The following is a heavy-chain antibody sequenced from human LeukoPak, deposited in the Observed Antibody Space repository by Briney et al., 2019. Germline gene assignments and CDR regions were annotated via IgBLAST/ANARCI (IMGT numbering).Heavy chain of an antibody. V-gene: IGHV3-7*01. CDR1: GFSFRSYW. J-gene: IGHJ4*02. CDR2: IKHDGGEQ. Sequence: GSLRLSCAAAGFSFRSYWMSWVRQAPGKGLEWVASIKHDGGEQYYVDSVKGRFTISRDNAKNSLYLQINSLRAEDTAVYYCARETQLSHWGQGTLVTVSS. CDR3: ARETQLSH.